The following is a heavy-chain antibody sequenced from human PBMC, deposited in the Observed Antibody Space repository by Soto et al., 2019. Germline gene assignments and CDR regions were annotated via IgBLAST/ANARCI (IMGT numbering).Heavy chain of an antibody. V-gene: IGHV3-48*03. CDR1: GFTFSSYE. CDR3: ARDGPTVVRPYYYYGMDV. D-gene: IGHD4-17*01. J-gene: IGHJ6*02. Sequence: GGSLRLSCAASGFTFSSYEMNWVRQAPGKGLEWVSYISSSGSTIYYADSVKGRFTISRDNAKNSLYLQMNSLRAEDTAVYYCARDGPTVVRPYYYYGMDVWGQGTTVTVSS. CDR2: ISSSGSTI.